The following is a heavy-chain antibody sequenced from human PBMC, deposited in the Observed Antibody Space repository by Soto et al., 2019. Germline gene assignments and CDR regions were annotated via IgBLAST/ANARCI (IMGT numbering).Heavy chain of an antibody. Sequence: QVQLQQWGAGLLKPSETLSLTCAVYGGSFSGYYWSWIRQPPGKGLEWIGEINHSGSTNYNPSLKSRVTISVDTSKNQFSLKLSSVTAADTAVYYGARGRTDSSGLFDYWGQGTLVTVSS. CDR3: ARGRTDSSGLFDY. J-gene: IGHJ4*02. V-gene: IGHV4-34*01. CDR1: GGSFSGYY. CDR2: INHSGST. D-gene: IGHD6-19*01.